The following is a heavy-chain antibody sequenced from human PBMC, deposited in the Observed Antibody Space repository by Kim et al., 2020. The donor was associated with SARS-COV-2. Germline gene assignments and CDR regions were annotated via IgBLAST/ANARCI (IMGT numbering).Heavy chain of an antibody. V-gene: IGHV3-23*01. J-gene: IGHJ4*02. CDR3: AKDIGGGGYCSSTSCHDPFDY. D-gene: IGHD2-2*01. CDR2: ISGSGGST. Sequence: GGSLRLSCAASGFTFSSYAMSWVRQAPGKGLEWVSAISGSGGSTYYADSVKGRFTISRDNSKNTLYLQMNSLRAEDTAVYYCAKDIGGGGYCSSTSCHDPFDYWGQGTLVTVSS. CDR1: GFTFSSYA.